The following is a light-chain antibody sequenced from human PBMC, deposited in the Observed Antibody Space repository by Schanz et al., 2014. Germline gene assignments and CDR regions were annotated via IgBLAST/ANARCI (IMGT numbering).Light chain of an antibody. J-gene: IGLJ3*02. Sequence: QSVLTQTPSASASLGASVTLTSTLSSGYSNYKVDWYHQRPGKGPRFVMRVGTGGIVGSKGDGIPDRFSVLGSGLNRYLTIKNIQEEDESDYHCGADHGSGSHFVYVFGGGTKLTVL. CDR3: GADHGSGSHFVYV. V-gene: IGLV9-49*01. CDR2: VGTGGIVG. CDR1: SGYSNYK.